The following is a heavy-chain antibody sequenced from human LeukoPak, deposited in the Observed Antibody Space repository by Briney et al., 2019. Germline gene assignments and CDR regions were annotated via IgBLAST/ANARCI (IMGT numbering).Heavy chain of an antibody. CDR3: ASSGSYRFDY. V-gene: IGHV3-48*02. Sequence: GGSLRLSCAASGFTFSSYSMNWVRQAPGKGLEWVSHITVSGTAMFYADSVKGRFTISRDNAKNSLYLQMNSLRDEDTAVYYCASSGSYRFDYWGQGTLVTVSS. D-gene: IGHD1-26*01. CDR1: GFTFSSYS. CDR2: ITVSGTAM. J-gene: IGHJ4*02.